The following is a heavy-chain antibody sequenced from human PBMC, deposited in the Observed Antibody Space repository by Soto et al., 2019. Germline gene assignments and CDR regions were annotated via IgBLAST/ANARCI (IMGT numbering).Heavy chain of an antibody. V-gene: IGHV3-21*01. D-gene: IGHD3-3*01. CDR1: GFTFSSYS. Sequence: EVQLVESGGGLVKPGGSLRLSCAASGFTFSSYSMNWVRQAPGKGLEWVSSISSSSSYIYYADSVKGRFTISRDNAKNSLYLQMNSLRAEDTAVYYCATMYYDFWSGYNDHADYWGQGTLVTVSS. CDR3: ATMYYDFWSGYNDHADY. J-gene: IGHJ4*02. CDR2: ISSSSSYI.